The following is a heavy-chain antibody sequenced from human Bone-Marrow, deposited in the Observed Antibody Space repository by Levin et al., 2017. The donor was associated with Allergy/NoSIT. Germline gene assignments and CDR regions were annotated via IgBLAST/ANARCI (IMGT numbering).Heavy chain of an antibody. CDR3: ATEGPVRNENYYYYYGMDV. J-gene: IGHJ6*02. D-gene: IGHD1-1*01. CDR2: FDPEDGET. V-gene: IGHV1-24*01. Sequence: ASVKVSCKVSGYTLTELSMHWVRQAPGKGLEWMGGFDPEDGETIYAQKFQGRVTMTEDTSTDTAYMELSSLRSEDTAVYYCATEGPVRNENYYYYYGMDVWGQGTTVTVSS. CDR1: GYTLTELS.